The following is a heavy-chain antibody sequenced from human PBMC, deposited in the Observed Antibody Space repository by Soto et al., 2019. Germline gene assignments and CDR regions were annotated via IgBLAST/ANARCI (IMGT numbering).Heavy chain of an antibody. CDR1: GDSVSNNGAT. D-gene: IGHD1-26*01. CDR2: AYYRSRWQY. V-gene: IGHV6-1*01. CDR3: AREPPDFNSGFDS. Sequence: SQTLSLTCAICGDSVSNNGATWNWIRQSPSRGLEWLGRAYYRSRWQYDYATSVRSRITINPDTSKNQFSLQLSSVTPEDTAVYYCAREPPDFNSGFDSWGQGSLVIVSS. J-gene: IGHJ4*02.